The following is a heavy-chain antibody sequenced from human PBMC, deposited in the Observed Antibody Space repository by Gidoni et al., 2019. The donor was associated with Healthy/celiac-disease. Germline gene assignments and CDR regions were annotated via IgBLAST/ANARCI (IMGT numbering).Heavy chain of an antibody. D-gene: IGHD5-12*01. CDR2: IYSGGST. J-gene: IGHJ4*02. Sequence: EVQLVESGGGLIQPGGSLRLSCAASGFTVSSNYMSWVRQAPGKGLEWVSVIYSGGSTYYADSVKGRFTISRDNSKNTLYLQMNSLRAEDTAVYYCARAPVATIIKFDYWGQGTLVTVSS. CDR1: GFTVSSNY. V-gene: IGHV3-53*01. CDR3: ARAPVATIIKFDY.